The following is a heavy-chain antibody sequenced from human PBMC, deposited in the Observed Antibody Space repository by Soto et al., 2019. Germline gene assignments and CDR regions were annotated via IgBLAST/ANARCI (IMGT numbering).Heavy chain of an antibody. CDR1: CGPVHGYY. J-gene: IGHJ5*02. CDR2: INHSLMV. CDR3: AKGPQAGYYDSGTFYSSVP. Sequence: SETLSLTLAVYCGPVHGYYWIRIRQPPGQGLEWSGEINHSLMVNFNPTFKIRVSISLDTSKNQMSLQLSSVSAADTAVYYCAKGPQAGYYDSGTFYSSVPWGQGTLVTVSS. V-gene: IGHV4-34*01. D-gene: IGHD3-10*01.